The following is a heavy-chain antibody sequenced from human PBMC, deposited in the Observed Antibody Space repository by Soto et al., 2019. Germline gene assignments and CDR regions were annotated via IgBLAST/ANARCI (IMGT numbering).Heavy chain of an antibody. J-gene: IGHJ4*02. D-gene: IGHD5-12*01. V-gene: IGHV4-59*01. CDR3: ARGYRWLDY. CDR2: IYYSGST. CDR1: ISSYY. Sequence: ISSYYWSWIRQPPGKGLEWSGYIYYSGSTNYNPSLKSRVTISVDTSKNQFSLKLSSVTAADTAVYYCARGYRWLDYWGQGTLVTVSS.